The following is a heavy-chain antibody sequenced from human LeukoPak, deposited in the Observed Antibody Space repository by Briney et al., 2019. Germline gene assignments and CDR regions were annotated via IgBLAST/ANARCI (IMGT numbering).Heavy chain of an antibody. D-gene: IGHD3-10*01. CDR1: GGSISSSSYY. V-gene: IGHV4-39*07. CDR3: ARMRGDSGSYYRGYYFDY. CDR2: IYYSGST. Sequence: SETLSLTCTVSGGSISSSSYYWGWIRQPPGKGLEWIGSIYYSGSTYYNPSLKSRVTISEDTSKNQFSLKLSSVTAADTAVYYCARMRGDSGSYYRGYYFDYWGQGTLVTVSS. J-gene: IGHJ4*02.